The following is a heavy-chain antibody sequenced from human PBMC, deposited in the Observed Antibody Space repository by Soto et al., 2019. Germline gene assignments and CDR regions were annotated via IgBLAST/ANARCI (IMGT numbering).Heavy chain of an antibody. D-gene: IGHD3-3*01. J-gene: IGHJ6*02. CDR1: EFTFSSYT. CDR2: IGGSGDST. V-gene: IGHV3-23*01. CDR3: AKDLNYDFWGGDNYYFGMDV. Sequence: EVQLLESGGGVVQPGGSLRLSCAASEFTFSSYTMSWVRQAPGKGLEWVSLIGGSGDSTYYADSVKGRFTISRDNSKNTLFLQMNSLRAEDTAIYYCAKDLNYDFWGGDNYYFGMDVWGQGTTVTVSS.